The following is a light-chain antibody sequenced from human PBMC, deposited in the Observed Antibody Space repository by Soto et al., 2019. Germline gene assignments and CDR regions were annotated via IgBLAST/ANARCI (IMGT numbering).Light chain of an antibody. CDR2: KAS. CDR3: QHYSSYSRT. J-gene: IGKJ1*01. V-gene: IGKV1-5*03. CDR1: QSISSW. Sequence: DIQMTQSPSTLSASVGDRVTITCRASQSISSWLAWYQQKPGKAPKLLIYKASNLESGVPSRFGGIGYGTEFTLSINSLQPDDFATYYCQHYSSYSRTFGQGTKVEIK.